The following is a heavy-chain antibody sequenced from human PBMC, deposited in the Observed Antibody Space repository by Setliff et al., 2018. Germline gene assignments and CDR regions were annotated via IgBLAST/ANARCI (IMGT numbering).Heavy chain of an antibody. Sequence: ASVKVSCKASGYTFRNYAFAWVRQAPGQGLEWVGWISVYNGDTNYAQKFQGRVTVTSDTSISTAYLTLTSLRSDDTAIYCCARLSASVVSPVDHWGQGTLVTVSS. V-gene: IGHV1-18*01. J-gene: IGHJ4*02. CDR2: ISVYNGDT. CDR1: GYTFRNYA. CDR3: ARLSASVVSPVDH.